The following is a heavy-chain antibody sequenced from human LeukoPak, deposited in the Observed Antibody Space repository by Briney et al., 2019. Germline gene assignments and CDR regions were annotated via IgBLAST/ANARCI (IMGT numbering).Heavy chain of an antibody. Sequence: GEALNISCKGSGYSFTSYWIGWARQLPGKGLEGMGIIYPGDSDTRYSPSFHGQVTISADKSISTAYLQWSSLKASDTAMYYCARPGGDTWIPDYWGQGTLVTVSS. CDR2: IYPGDSDT. CDR1: GYSFTSYW. V-gene: IGHV5-51*01. D-gene: IGHD3-10*01. J-gene: IGHJ4*02. CDR3: ARPGGDTWIPDY.